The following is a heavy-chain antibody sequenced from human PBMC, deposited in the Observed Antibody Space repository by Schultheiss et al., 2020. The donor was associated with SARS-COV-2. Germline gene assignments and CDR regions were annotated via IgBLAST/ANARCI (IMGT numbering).Heavy chain of an antibody. CDR1: GFTFSSYA. D-gene: IGHD4-17*01. Sequence: GGSLRLSCAASGFTFSSYAMSWVRQAPGKGLEWVSAISGSGGSTYYPGSVKGRFTISRDNAKNSLYLQMNSLRAEDTAVYYCARVGSGDDYGDYVHYYYGMDVWGQGTTVTVSS. J-gene: IGHJ6*02. CDR2: ISGSGGST. V-gene: IGHV3-23*01. CDR3: ARVGSGDDYGDYVHYYYGMDV.